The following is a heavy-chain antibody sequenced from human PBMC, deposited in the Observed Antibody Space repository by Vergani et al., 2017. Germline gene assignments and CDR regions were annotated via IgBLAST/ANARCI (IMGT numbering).Heavy chain of an antibody. D-gene: IGHD3-10*01. CDR3: ASRIMVRGVMIPSTNYFFNV. CDR2: IRSHTHGATT. CDR1: GFSFGDYA. Sequence: EVQLAESGGGLVQPGHSLRLSCTTSGFSFGDYAMTWVRQVPGKGLQWVGVIRSHTHGATTEYAASVKGRFTISRDDSKNSAFLQMTSLKTEDTAVYFCASRIMVRGVMIPSTNYFFNVWGQGTLVTVSS. V-gene: IGHV3-49*04. J-gene: IGHJ4*02.